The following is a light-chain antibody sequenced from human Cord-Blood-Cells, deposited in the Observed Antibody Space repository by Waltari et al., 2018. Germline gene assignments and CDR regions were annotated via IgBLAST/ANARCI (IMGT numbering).Light chain of an antibody. V-gene: IGLV2-23*01. CDR2: EGS. J-gene: IGLJ3*02. Sequence: QSALAQPASVSGSPGQSLTISCTGTRSDVVSYNLVSWYQQHPGKAPKLMIYEGSKRPSWVASRFSGCKSGTSASMTSAGLQAGDEADYYCSSYAGSSTLVFGGGTKLTFL. CDR1: RSDVVSYNL. CDR3: SSYAGSSTLV.